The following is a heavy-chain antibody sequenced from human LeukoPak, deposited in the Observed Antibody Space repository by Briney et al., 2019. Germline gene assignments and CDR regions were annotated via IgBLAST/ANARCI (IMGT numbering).Heavy chain of an antibody. CDR1: GFPFSGNG. J-gene: IGHJ4*02. V-gene: IGHV3-7*01. D-gene: IGHD1-14*01. CDR2: LTQGGSDK. Sequence: GGPLRLSCAAPGFPFSGNGRGWVRRAQGKGLEWVANLTQGGSDKYYVDSVKGRFTISRDNANNLLYLQMNSLRGEDTAVYYCTRDRSRAEDDWGQGTLVTVSS. CDR3: TRDRSRAEDD.